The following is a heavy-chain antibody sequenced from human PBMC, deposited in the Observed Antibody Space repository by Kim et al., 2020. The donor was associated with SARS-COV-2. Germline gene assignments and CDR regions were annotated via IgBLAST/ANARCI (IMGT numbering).Heavy chain of an antibody. CDR1: RFTFSSYW. Sequence: GGSLRLSCAASRFTFSSYWMSWVRQAPGKGLEWVGNIKEDGSVRQYVDYVKGRFTMSRDNAKNSLYLQMNSLRAEDTAVYYCARSRDYAMDVWGQGTTVTVSS. V-gene: IGHV3-7*03. CDR2: IKEDGSVR. CDR3: ARSRDYAMDV. J-gene: IGHJ6*02.